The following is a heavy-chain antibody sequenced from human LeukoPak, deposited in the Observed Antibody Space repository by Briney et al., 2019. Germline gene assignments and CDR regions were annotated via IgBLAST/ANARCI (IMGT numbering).Heavy chain of an antibody. Sequence: SETLSLTCTVSGGSISSYYWSWLRQPPGQGLECIGYIYNSGSTNYNPSLKSRVSISVDTSKNQFSLKLSSVTAADTAVYYCARSAIDAFDIWGQGTMVTVSS. J-gene: IGHJ3*02. CDR3: ARSAIDAFDI. CDR1: GGSISSYY. V-gene: IGHV4-59*08. D-gene: IGHD6-25*01. CDR2: IYNSGST.